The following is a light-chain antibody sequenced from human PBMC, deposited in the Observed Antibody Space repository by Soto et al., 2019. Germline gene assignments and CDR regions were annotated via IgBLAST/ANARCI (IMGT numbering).Light chain of an antibody. CDR3: TSYAGGNNV. Sequence: QSALTQPPSASGSAGRSVTISCTGSSSDVGGYNYVSWYQQYPGKVPKLMVYEVNKRPSGVPDRFSGSKSGNTASLTVSGLQADDQADYYCTSYAGGNNVFGTGTKVTV. CDR1: SSDVGGYNY. J-gene: IGLJ1*01. CDR2: EVN. V-gene: IGLV2-8*01.